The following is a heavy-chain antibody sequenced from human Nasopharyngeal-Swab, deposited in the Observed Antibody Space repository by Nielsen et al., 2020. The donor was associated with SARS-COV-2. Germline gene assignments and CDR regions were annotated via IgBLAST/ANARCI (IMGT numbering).Heavy chain of an antibody. J-gene: IGHJ5*02. CDR3: ARSCGTVGCPFDP. CDR1: DYTFTDYY. D-gene: IGHD2-21*01. Sequence: ASVKVSCKRSDYTFTDYYIHWVRQAPGQGPEWMGRISAASGGTNYAQIFRGRVTVTRDTSTSTTYMELTNLRSDDTATYYCARSCGTVGCPFDPWGQGTLVTVSS. CDR2: ISAASGGT. V-gene: IGHV1-2*06.